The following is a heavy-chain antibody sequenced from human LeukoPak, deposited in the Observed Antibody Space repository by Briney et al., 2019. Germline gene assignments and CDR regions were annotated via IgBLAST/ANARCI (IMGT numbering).Heavy chain of an antibody. CDR1: GGSISSGGYY. CDR3: ARDWSPMVRGVRLGWFDP. CDR2: IYYSGST. J-gene: IGHJ5*02. Sequence: SETLSLTCTVSGGSISSGGYYWSWIRQHPGKGLEWIGYIYYSGSTYYNPSLKSRVTISVDTSKNQFSLKLSSVTAADTAVYYCARDWSPMVRGVRLGWFDPWGQGTLVTVSS. V-gene: IGHV4-31*03. D-gene: IGHD3-10*01.